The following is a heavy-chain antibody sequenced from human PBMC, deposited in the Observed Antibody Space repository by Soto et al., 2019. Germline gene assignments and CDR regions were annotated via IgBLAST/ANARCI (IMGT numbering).Heavy chain of an antibody. J-gene: IGHJ6*02. CDR3: ARGLSDRSGYYYYGMDV. V-gene: IGHV4-34*01. D-gene: IGHD1-26*01. CDR2: INHSGST. CDR1: GGSFSGYY. Sequence: SETLSLTCAVYGGSFSGYYWSWIRQPPGKGLEWIGEINHSGSTNYNPSLKSRVTISVDTSKNQFSLKLSSVTAADTAVYYCARGLSDRSGYYYYGMDVWGQGTTVTVSS.